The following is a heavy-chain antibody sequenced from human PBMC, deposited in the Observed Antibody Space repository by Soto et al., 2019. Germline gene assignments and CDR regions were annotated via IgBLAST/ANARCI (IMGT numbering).Heavy chain of an antibody. Sequence: WGSLRLSCAASGFAFSSYAMICVRHSPVKWLEWVSAISGSGGSTYYADSVKGRFTISRDNSKNTLYLQMNSLRAEDTAVYYCAKDGGPSGWYVNYYGMDVWGQGTTVTVSS. J-gene: IGHJ6*02. CDR3: AKDGGPSGWYVNYYGMDV. V-gene: IGHV3-23*01. CDR2: ISGSGGST. D-gene: IGHD6-19*01. CDR1: GFAFSSYA.